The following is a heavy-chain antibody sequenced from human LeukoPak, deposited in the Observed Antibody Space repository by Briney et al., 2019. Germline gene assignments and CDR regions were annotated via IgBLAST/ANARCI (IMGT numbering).Heavy chain of an antibody. D-gene: IGHD3-22*01. Sequence: SETLSLTCTVSGGSISSYYWSWIRQPPGKGLEWIGYIYYSGSTNYNPSLKSRVTISVGTSKNQFSLKLSSVTAADTAVYYCARVGYYYDSSGYYYGGYYFDYWGQGTLVTVSS. V-gene: IGHV4-59*08. CDR2: IYYSGST. J-gene: IGHJ4*02. CDR3: ARVGYYYDSSGYYYGGYYFDY. CDR1: GGSISSYY.